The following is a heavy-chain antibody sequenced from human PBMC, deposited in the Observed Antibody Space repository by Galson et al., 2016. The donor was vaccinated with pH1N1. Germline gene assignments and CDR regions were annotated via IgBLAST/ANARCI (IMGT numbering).Heavy chain of an antibody. Sequence: SVKVSCKASGYTFNTYALNWVRQAPGQGLEWMGWISADTGNPTYAPGFTGRFVFSLDTSVSTAYLQITSLKAEDTAVYYCARGFYYGSGSFLPWDYWGQGTLVTVSS. CDR2: ISADTGNP. V-gene: IGHV7-4-1*02. CDR1: GYTFNTYA. D-gene: IGHD3-10*01. J-gene: IGHJ4*02. CDR3: ARGFYYGSGSFLPWDY.